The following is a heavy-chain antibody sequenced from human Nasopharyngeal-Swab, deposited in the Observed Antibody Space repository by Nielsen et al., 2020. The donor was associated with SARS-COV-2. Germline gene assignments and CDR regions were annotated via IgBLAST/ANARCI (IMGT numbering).Heavy chain of an antibody. Sequence: ASVKVSCKASGYTFTSYDINWVRQATGQGIEWMGWMNPNSGNTGYAQKFQGRVTMTRNTSISTAYMELSSLRSEDTAVYYCARDRGAAMAGRGWIGGVYYYGMDVWGQGTTVTVSS. D-gene: IGHD5-18*01. V-gene: IGHV1-8*01. CDR3: ARDRGAAMAGRGWIGGVYYYGMDV. J-gene: IGHJ6*02. CDR2: MNPNSGNT. CDR1: GYTFTSYD.